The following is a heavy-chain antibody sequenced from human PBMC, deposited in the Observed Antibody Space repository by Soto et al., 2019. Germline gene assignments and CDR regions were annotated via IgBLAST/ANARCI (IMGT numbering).Heavy chain of an antibody. Sequence: PGESVKISGKGSGYSFTSYWISWVRQMPGKGLEWMGRIDPSDSYTNYSPSFQGHVTISADKSISTAYLQWSSLKASDTAMYYCARHNWVLYEGMDVWGQGTTVTVSS. V-gene: IGHV5-10-1*01. CDR3: ARHNWVLYEGMDV. J-gene: IGHJ6*02. CDR2: IDPSDSYT. CDR1: GYSFTSYW. D-gene: IGHD2-2*03.